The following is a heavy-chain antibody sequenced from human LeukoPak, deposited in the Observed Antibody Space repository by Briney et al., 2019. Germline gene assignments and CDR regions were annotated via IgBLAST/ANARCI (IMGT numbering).Heavy chain of an antibody. CDR1: GFTFSGYG. V-gene: IGHV3-30*18. CDR3: AKGFRGPLIVGVPAANLGQHFDY. D-gene: IGHD2-2*01. J-gene: IGHJ4*02. CDR2: ISYDGSNK. Sequence: QPGGSLRLSCAASGFTFSGYGMHWVRQSPGKGLEWVAVISYDGSNKYYADSVKGRFTISRDNSKNTLYLEMNSLRAEDTAVYYCAKGFRGPLIVGVPAANLGQHFDYWGQGTLVTVPS.